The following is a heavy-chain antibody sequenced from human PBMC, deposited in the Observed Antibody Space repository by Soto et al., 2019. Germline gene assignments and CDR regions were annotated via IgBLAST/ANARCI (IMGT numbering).Heavy chain of an antibody. Sequence: ESGGGLVQPGRSLRLSCAASGFTFDDYAMHWVRQAPGKGLEWVSGISWNSGSIGYADSVKGRFTISRDNAKNSLYLQMNSLRAEDTALYYCAKDRAAVRGVTPFDYWGQGTLVTVSS. J-gene: IGHJ4*02. D-gene: IGHD3-10*01. V-gene: IGHV3-9*01. CDR3: AKDRAAVRGVTPFDY. CDR2: ISWNSGSI. CDR1: GFTFDDYA.